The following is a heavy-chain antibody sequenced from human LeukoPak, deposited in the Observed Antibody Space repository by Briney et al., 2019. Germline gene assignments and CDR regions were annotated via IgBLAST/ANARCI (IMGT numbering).Heavy chain of an antibody. CDR1: GFTFSSYS. J-gene: IGHJ4*02. Sequence: GGSLRLSCAASGFTFSSYSMNWVRQAPGKGLEWVGRIKSKTDGGTTDYAAPVKGRFTISRDDSKNTLYLQMNSLKTEDTAVYYCTTSRGYGDYDPENYFDYWGQGTLVTVSS. V-gene: IGHV3-15*01. CDR3: TTSRGYGDYDPENYFDY. CDR2: IKSKTDGGTT. D-gene: IGHD4-17*01.